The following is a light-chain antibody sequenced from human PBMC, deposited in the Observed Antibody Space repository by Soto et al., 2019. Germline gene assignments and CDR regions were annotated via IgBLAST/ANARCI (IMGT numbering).Light chain of an antibody. CDR3: QQYNNWPRT. CDR2: GAS. Sequence: EMVMTQSPATLSVSPGERATLSCSASQSVSSNLAWYQQKPGQAPRLLIYGASTRATGIPARFSGSGSGTEFTLTISSLQSEDFAVYHCQQYNNWPRTFGQGTKV. J-gene: IGKJ1*01. V-gene: IGKV3-15*01. CDR1: QSVSSN.